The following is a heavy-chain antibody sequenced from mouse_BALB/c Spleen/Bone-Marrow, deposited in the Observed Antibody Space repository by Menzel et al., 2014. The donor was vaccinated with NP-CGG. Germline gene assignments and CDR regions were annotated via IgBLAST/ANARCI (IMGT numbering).Heavy chain of an antibody. CDR1: GFTFSSYA. CDR3: ARRGITRLIDY. V-gene: IGHV5-9-1*01. D-gene: IGHD2-4*01. J-gene: IGHJ2*01. Sequence: EVKLVESGGGLVKPGGSLKLSCAASGFTFSSYAMSWVRQTPEKRLEWVATISSCGSYTYYPDSVKGRFTISRDNAKNTLYLQLSSMRSEDKSVYYCARRGITRLIDYWGQGTTLTVSS. CDR2: ISSCGSYT.